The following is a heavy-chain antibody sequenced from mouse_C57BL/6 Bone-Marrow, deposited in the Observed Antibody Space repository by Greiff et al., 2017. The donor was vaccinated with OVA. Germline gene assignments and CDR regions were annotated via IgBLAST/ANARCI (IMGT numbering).Heavy chain of an antibody. CDR3: ARFRLYAMDY. V-gene: IGHV5-4*01. J-gene: IGHJ4*01. CDR2: ISDGGSYT. D-gene: IGHD1-2*01. CDR1: GFTFSSYA. Sequence: EVQVVESGGGLVKPGGSLKLSCAASGFTFSSYAMSWVRQTPEKRLEWVATISDGGSYTYYPDNVKGRFTISRDNAKNNLYLQMSHLKSEDTAMYYCARFRLYAMDYWGQGTSVTVSS.